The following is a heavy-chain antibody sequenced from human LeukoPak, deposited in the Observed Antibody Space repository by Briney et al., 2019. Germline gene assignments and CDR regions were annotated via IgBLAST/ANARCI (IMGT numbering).Heavy chain of an antibody. J-gene: IGHJ5*02. Sequence: SETLSLTCTVSGGSIRSGDYYWSWIRQPPGNGLEWIGYIYYSGSTYYNPSLKSRVTISVDTSKNQFSLKLSSVTAADTAVYYCARHEGDTSGYYMYNWFDPWGQGTLVTVSS. CDR1: GGSIRSGDYY. CDR3: ARHEGDTSGYYMYNWFDP. D-gene: IGHD3-22*01. CDR2: IYYSGST. V-gene: IGHV4-30-4*01.